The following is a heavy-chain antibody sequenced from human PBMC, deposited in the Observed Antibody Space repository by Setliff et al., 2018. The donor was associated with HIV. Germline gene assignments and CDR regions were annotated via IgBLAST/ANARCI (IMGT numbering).Heavy chain of an antibody. CDR3: ATEMAAIRQDALDI. D-gene: IGHD6-19*01. Sequence: SETLSLTCSVSGVSISNGVYFWSWLRLHPGKGLEWVGYIYYSGDTYYNPSLKSRVTISVDTSENRFSLTLNSVTAADTAVYYCATEMAAIRQDALDIWGLGTRVTVSS. CDR1: GVSISNGVYF. J-gene: IGHJ3*02. V-gene: IGHV4-31*03. CDR2: IYYSGDT.